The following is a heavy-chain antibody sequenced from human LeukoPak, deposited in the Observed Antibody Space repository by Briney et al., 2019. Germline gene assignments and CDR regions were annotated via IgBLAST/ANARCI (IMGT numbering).Heavy chain of an antibody. CDR1: GFTFNSYW. CDR3: TRDLMDYDVSTGLHHYYMDV. D-gene: IGHD3-9*01. J-gene: IGHJ6*02. V-gene: IGHV3-74*01. Sequence: GGSLRLSCGASGFTFNSYWLHWVRHDRGKGVVWVSRITGDGRDINYADSVRGPFTISRDNAKNTLYLQMNTLRVEDTAVYYCTRDLMDYDVSTGLHHYYMDVWGQGTTVTVSS. CDR2: ITGDGRDI.